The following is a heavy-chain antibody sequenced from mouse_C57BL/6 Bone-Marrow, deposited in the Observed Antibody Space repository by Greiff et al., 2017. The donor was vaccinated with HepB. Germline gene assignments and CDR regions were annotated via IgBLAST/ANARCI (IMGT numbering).Heavy chain of an antibody. V-gene: IGHV2-5*01. J-gene: IGHJ2*01. CDR1: GFSLTSYG. CDR2: IWRGGST. CDR3: AKNAYYYGSSYFDY. D-gene: IGHD1-1*01. Sequence: VQLQQSGPGLVQPSQSLSITCTVSGFSLTSYGVHWVRQSPGKGLEWLGVIWRGGSTDYNAAFMSRLSITKDNSKSQVFFKMNSLQADDTAIYYCAKNAYYYGSSYFDYWGQGTTLTVSS.